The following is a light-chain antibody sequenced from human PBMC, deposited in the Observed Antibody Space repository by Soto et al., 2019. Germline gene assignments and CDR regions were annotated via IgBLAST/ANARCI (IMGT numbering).Light chain of an antibody. CDR1: QGISSY. CDR2: AAS. V-gene: IGKV1-8*01. J-gene: IGKJ1*01. Sequence: SARRSSQGISSYLGWYQQKPGKAPNLLIYAASTLQSGFPSRFSGSGSGAVSTLTLNCLPSVAFAPYFCQQYYIYPLTFGQGTKVDIK. CDR3: QQYYIYPLT.